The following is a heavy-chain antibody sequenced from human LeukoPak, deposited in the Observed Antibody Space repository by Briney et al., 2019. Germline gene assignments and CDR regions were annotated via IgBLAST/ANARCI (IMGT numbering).Heavy chain of an antibody. CDR2: IYYGGST. J-gene: IGHJ6*03. CDR3: ARAVQLERPPPLIDYYYMDV. CDR1: GGSISSYY. Sequence: SETLSPTCTVSGGSISSYYWSWIRQPPGKGLEWIGYIYYGGSTNYNPSLKSRVTISVDTSKNQFSLKLTSVTAADTAVYYCARAVQLERPPPLIDYYYMDVWGKGTTVTVSS. V-gene: IGHV4-59*01. D-gene: IGHD1-1*01.